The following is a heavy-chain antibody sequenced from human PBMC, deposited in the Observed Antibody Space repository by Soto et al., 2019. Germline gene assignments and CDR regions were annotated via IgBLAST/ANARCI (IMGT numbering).Heavy chain of an antibody. D-gene: IGHD6-6*01. V-gene: IGHV3-23*01. J-gene: IGHJ1*01. CDR2: ISGSGGGT. CDR1: GLTFSNYA. Sequence: EVQLLESGGGSVQPGGSLRLSCAASGLTFSNYAVGWVRQAPGKGLEWVSVISGSGGGTYYADSVKGRLTISRDNSKNMLVLQMNRLRGEDTAVYYCVKDSRVWARFSTFQHWGQGTLVTVSS. CDR3: VKDSRVWARFSTFQH.